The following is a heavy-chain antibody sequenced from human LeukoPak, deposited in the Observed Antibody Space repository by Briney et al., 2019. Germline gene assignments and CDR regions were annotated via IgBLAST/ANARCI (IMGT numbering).Heavy chain of an antibody. CDR3: AKGPAWGLRYYYYYMDV. CDR1: GFTFSSYG. Sequence: GGSLRLSCAASGFTFSSYGMHWVRQAPGKGLEWVAFIRYDGSNKYYADSVKGRFTISRDNSKNTLYLQMNSLRAEDTAVYYCAKGPAWGLRYYYYYMDVWGKGTTVTVSS. V-gene: IGHV3-30*02. CDR2: IRYDGSNK. J-gene: IGHJ6*03. D-gene: IGHD4-17*01.